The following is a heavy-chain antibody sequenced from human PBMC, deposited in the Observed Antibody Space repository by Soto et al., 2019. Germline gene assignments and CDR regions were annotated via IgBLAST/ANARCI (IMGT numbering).Heavy chain of an antibody. CDR3: ARDLRAAAGNYFDY. CDR2: IYHSGST. CDR1: GGSISSSNW. Sequence: SETLSLTCAVSGGSISSSNWWSWVRQPPGKGLEWIGEIYHSGSTNYDPSLKSRVTISVDKSKNQFSLKLSSVTAADTAVYYCARDLRAAAGNYFDYWGQGTLVTVSS. V-gene: IGHV4-4*02. D-gene: IGHD6-13*01. J-gene: IGHJ4*02.